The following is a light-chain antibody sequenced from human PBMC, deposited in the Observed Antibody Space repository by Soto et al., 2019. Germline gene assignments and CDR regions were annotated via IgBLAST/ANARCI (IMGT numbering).Light chain of an antibody. CDR2: DVS. CDR3: SSYTDSSTLVL. V-gene: IGLV2-14*03. Sequence: QSALTQPASVSGSPGQSITISCTGTSSDIGGYNYVSWFQHHPGKAPKLMIYDVSYRPSGISNRFSGSKSGNTASLTISGLQADDEADYYCSSYTDSSTLVLFGGGTKLTVL. J-gene: IGLJ2*01. CDR1: SSDIGGYNY.